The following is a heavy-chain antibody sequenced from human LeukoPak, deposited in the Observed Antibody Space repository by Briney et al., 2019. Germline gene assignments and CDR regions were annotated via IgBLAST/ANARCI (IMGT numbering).Heavy chain of an antibody. D-gene: IGHD6-6*01. J-gene: IGHJ3*02. Sequence: PTGGSLRLSCAASGFTFSSYEMNWVRQAPGKGLEWVSYISSSGNTIYYADSVKGRFTISRDNAKNSLYLQMNSLRAEDTAVYYCVTPTSPQDDAFDIWGQGTMVTVSS. CDR2: ISSSGNTI. CDR3: VTPTSPQDDAFDI. V-gene: IGHV3-48*03. CDR1: GFTFSSYE.